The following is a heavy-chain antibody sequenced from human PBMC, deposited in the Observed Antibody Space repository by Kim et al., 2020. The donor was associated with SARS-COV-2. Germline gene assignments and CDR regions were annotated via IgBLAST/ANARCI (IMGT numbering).Heavy chain of an antibody. Sequence: ASVKVSCKASGYTFTGYYMHWVRQAPGQGLEWMGWINPNSGGTNYAQKFQGRVTMTRDTSISTAYMELSRLRSDDTAVYYCARDMAPAGTTEPDYWGQGTLVTVSS. CDR3: ARDMAPAGTTEPDY. D-gene: IGHD1-7*01. CDR1: GYTFTGYY. CDR2: INPNSGGT. J-gene: IGHJ4*02. V-gene: IGHV1-2*02.